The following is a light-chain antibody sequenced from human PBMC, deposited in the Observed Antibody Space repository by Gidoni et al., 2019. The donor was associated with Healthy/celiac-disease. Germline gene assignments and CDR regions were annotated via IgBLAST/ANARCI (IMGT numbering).Light chain of an antibody. CDR3: QQRARWPPT. V-gene: IGKV3-11*01. CDR2: DTS. Sequence: VLTQSPPTLSLSPGERATLSCRASQSVSNYLAWYQQKGGQAPRLLIYDTSLRATGIPTRFSGSGSGTDFNLTISSLEPEDFGIYYCQQRARWPPTFGQGTRVDIK. J-gene: IGKJ1*01. CDR1: QSVSNY.